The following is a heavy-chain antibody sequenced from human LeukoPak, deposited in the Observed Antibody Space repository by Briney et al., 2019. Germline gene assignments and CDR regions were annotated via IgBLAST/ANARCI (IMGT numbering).Heavy chain of an antibody. CDR2: INHSGST. CDR3: ARPHLYFWGSYRYSYFDY. Sequence: SETLSLTCAVYGGSFSGYYWSWIRQPPGKGLEWIGEINHSGSTNYNPSLKSRVTISVDTSKNQFSLKLSSVTAADTAVYYCARPHLYFWGSYRYSYFDYWGQGTLVTVSS. J-gene: IGHJ4*02. CDR1: GGSFSGYY. V-gene: IGHV4-34*01. D-gene: IGHD3-16*02.